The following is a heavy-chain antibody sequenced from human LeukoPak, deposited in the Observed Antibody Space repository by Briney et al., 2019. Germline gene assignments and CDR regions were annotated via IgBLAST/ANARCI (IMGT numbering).Heavy chain of an antibody. CDR2: IYTRSYI. V-gene: IGHV3-21*01. J-gene: IGHJ5*01. Sequence: GGSPRLSCAASGFTFSSYSMNWVRQAPGKGLEWVSSIYTRSYIYYADSVNGRFTISRDDAKNSLYLQMNSLTAEDTAVYYCAREGGYCYGGSCRWFDSWGQGTLVTVSS. CDR3: AREGGYCYGGSCRWFDS. D-gene: IGHD2-15*01. CDR1: GFTFSSYS.